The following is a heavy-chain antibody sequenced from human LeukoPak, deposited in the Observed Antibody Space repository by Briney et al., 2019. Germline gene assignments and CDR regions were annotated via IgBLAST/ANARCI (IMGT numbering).Heavy chain of an antibody. J-gene: IGHJ5*02. CDR2: IYTSGST. V-gene: IGHV4-4*09. Sequence: SETLSLTCTVSGGSISSYYWSWIRQPPGKGLEWIGYIYTSGSTNYNPSLKSRVTISVDTSKNQFSLKLSSVTAADTAAYYCASRNSDYDLRFDPWGQGTLVTVSS. CDR1: GGSISSYY. D-gene: IGHD3-3*01. CDR3: ASRNSDYDLRFDP.